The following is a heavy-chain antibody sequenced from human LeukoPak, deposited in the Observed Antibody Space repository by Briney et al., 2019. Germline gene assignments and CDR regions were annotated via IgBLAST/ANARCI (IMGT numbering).Heavy chain of an antibody. Sequence: GSLRLSCAASGFTFSSYNVNWVRQAPGKGLEWVSSITTSSTYTFYADSVKGRFTISRDNAKNSLYLQMNSLRAEDTAIYYCATYRQVLLPFESWGQGTLVTVSS. J-gene: IGHJ4*02. CDR1: GFTFSSYN. CDR2: ITTSSTYT. D-gene: IGHD2-8*02. CDR3: ATYRQVLLPFES. V-gene: IGHV3-21*01.